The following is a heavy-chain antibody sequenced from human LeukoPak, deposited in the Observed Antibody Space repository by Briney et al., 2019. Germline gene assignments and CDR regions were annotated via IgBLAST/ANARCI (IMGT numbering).Heavy chain of an antibody. Sequence: ASVKVSCKVSGYTLTELSMHWVRQAPGKGLEWMGGFDPESGETIYAQKFQGRVTITEDTSTDTGYMELSSLRSEDTAVYFCATRASYDILAGYPYWGQGTLVTVSS. D-gene: IGHD3-9*01. J-gene: IGHJ4*02. CDR2: FDPESGET. CDR3: ATRASYDILAGYPY. CDR1: GYTLTELS. V-gene: IGHV1-24*01.